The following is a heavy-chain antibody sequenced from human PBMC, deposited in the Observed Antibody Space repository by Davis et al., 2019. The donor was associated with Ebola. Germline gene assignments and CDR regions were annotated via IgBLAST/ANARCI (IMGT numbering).Heavy chain of an antibody. J-gene: IGHJ6*02. V-gene: IGHV4-39*01. CDR3: ARAPHLGYCISTSCYSGMDV. Sequence: MPSETLSLTCTVSGSSIISSSSYWGWIRQPPRKGLEWIGSIYYSGLTYYNPSLKSRVTISVDTSKNQFSLKLRSVTAADTAVYYCARAPHLGYCISTSCYSGMDVWGQGTTVTVSS. CDR1: GSSIISSSSY. CDR2: IYYSGLT. D-gene: IGHD2-2*01.